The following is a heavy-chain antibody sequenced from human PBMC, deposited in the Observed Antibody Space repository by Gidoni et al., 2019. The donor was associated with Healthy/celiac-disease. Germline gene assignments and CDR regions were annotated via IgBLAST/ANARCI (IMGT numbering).Heavy chain of an antibody. CDR3: ARANYDSSGYYYVGDFDY. CDR2: IYYRGST. D-gene: IGHD3-22*01. CDR1: GGSISRYY. Sequence: QVQLQESGPGLVKPSETLSLTCTVSGGSISRYYWSWIRQPPGKGLEWIGYIYYRGSTNYNPSLKSRVTISVDTSKNQFSLNLSSVTAADTAVYYCARANYDSSGYYYVGDFDYWGQGTLVTVSS. J-gene: IGHJ4*02. V-gene: IGHV4-59*01.